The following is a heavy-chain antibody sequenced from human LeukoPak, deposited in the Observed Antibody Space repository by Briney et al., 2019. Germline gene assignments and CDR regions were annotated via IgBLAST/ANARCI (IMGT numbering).Heavy chain of an antibody. J-gene: IGHJ3*02. D-gene: IGHD2-2*01. CDR1: GFTVSSNY. CDR2: IYGGGST. CDR3: ASGRGYCSSTSCTNAFDI. Sequence: GGSLRLSCAASGFTVSSNYMSWVRQAPGKWLEWVSVIYGGGSTYYADSVKGRFTISRDNSKNTLYLQMNSLRAEDTAVYYCASGRGYCSSTSCTNAFDIWGQGTMVTVSS. V-gene: IGHV3-66*02.